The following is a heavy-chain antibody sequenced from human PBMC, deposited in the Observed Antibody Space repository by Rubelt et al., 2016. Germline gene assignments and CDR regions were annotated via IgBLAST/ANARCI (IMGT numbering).Heavy chain of an antibody. V-gene: IGHV4-59*12. D-gene: IGHD2-8*02. CDR1: GGSISSYY. Sequence: VKPSETLSLTCTVSGGSISSYYWSWIRQPPGKGLEWIGEIYHSGSTNYNPSLKSRVTISVDKSKNQFSLKLSSVTAADTAVYYCARAGRGDYWGQGTLVTVSS. J-gene: IGHJ4*02. CDR2: IYHSGST. CDR3: ARAGRGDY.